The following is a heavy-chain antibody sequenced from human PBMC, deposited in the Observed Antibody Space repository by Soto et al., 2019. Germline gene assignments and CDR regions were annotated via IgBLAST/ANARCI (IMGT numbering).Heavy chain of an antibody. V-gene: IGHV1-69*01. Sequence: QVQLVQSGAEVKKPGSSVKVSCKASGGAFSSFDISWVRQAPGLGLEWMGGSIPVLGTTSYAQKFQGRNTITADASTRSAPMEVYSLRPDATALYYWARGGAERGRSSDFWGGSFDSWGQGTLVTVSS. J-gene: IGHJ4*02. CDR1: GGAFSSFD. CDR2: SIPVLGTT. D-gene: IGHD3-3*01. CDR3: ARGGAERGRSSDFWGGSFDS.